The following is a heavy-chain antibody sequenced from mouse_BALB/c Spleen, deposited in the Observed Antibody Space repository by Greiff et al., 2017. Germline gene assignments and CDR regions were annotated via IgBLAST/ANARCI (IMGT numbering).Heavy chain of an antibody. CDR3: ARRGLRQAMDY. V-gene: IGHV1-54*01. Sequence: QVQLQQSGAELVRPGTSVKVSCKASGYAFTNYLIEWVKQRPGQGLEWIGVINPGSGGTNYNEKFKGKATLTADKSSSTAYMQLSSLTSDDSAVYFCARRGLRQAMDYWGQGTSVTVSS. J-gene: IGHJ4*01. CDR1: GYAFTNYL. CDR2: INPGSGGT. D-gene: IGHD2-2*01.